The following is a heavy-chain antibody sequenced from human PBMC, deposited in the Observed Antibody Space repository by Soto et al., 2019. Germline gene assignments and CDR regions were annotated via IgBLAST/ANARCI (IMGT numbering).Heavy chain of an antibody. J-gene: IGHJ4*02. Sequence: EVQLLESGGGLVQPGESLRLTCAASGFAFTSYGISWIRLSPGKGLEWVSVISGGGDTTYYTPSVKGRFTISRDDFRNTLYLQMNSLRTEDTAIYYCAKLRDFVVLPAGILDYWGPGTLVTVSS. V-gene: IGHV3-23*01. CDR1: GFAFTSYG. D-gene: IGHD2-8*01. CDR3: AKLRDFVVLPAGILDY. CDR2: ISGGGDTT.